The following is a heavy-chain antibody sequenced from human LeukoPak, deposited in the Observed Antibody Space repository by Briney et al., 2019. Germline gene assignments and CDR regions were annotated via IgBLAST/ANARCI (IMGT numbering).Heavy chain of an antibody. CDR2: VYYNGHT. CDR1: GGSINSSPYI. V-gene: IGHV4-39*01. Sequence: PSETLSLTCTVSGGSINSSPYIWGWIRQPPGKGLEWIASVYYNGHTYFNPSLKSRVTISIDTSKNQFSLNVRSVTAADTAVFYCASTPYYGSRGSGSISLWGQGTLVTVSS. J-gene: IGHJ4*02. CDR3: ASTPYYGSRGSGSISL. D-gene: IGHD3-10*01.